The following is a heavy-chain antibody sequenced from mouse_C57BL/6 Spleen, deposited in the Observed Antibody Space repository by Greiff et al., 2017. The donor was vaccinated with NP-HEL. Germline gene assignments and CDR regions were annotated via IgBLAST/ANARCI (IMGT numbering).Heavy chain of an antibody. D-gene: IGHD2-4*01. CDR2: INYDGSST. J-gene: IGHJ4*01. Sequence: EVQRVESEGGLVQPGSSMKLSCTASGFTFSDYYMAWVRQVPEKGLEWVANINYDGSSTYYLDSLKSRFIISRDNAKNILYLQMSSLKSEDTATYYCARGDDYDAGYAMDYWGQGTSVTVSS. CDR3: ARGDDYDAGYAMDY. V-gene: IGHV5-16*01. CDR1: GFTFSDYY.